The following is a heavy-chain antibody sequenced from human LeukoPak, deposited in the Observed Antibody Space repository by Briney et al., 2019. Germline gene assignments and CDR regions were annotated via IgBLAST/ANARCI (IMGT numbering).Heavy chain of an antibody. J-gene: IGHJ4*02. CDR3: ARTSAYGSSWHSY. CDR2: ISVYNGNT. D-gene: IGHD6-13*01. CDR1: GYIFTNFG. Sequence: ASVKVSCKASGYIFTNFGISWVRQAPGQGLEWMGWISVYNGNTNFAQKLQGRVTMTTDTSTTTAYMELRSLRSDDTAVYYCARTSAYGSSWHSYWGQGTLVTVSS. V-gene: IGHV1-18*01.